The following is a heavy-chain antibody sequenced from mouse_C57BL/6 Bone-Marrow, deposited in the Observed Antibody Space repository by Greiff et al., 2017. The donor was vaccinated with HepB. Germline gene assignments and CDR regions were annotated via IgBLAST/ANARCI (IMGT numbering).Heavy chain of an antibody. J-gene: IGHJ1*03. V-gene: IGHV1-26*01. Sequence: EVQLQQSGPELVKPGASVKISCKASGYTFTDYYMNWVKQSHGKSLEWIGDINPNNGGTSYNQKFKGKATLTVDKSSSTAYMELRSLTSEDSAVYYCASPDYYGSSGWYFDVWGTGTTVTVSS. CDR2: INPNNGGT. CDR1: GYTFTDYY. D-gene: IGHD1-1*01. CDR3: ASPDYYGSSGWYFDV.